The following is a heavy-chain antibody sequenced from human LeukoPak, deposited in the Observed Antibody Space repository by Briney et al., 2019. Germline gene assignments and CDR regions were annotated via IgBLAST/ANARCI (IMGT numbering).Heavy chain of an antibody. CDR3: ARAPANYYMDV. V-gene: IGHV4-38-2*01. D-gene: IGHD2-8*01. CDR2: MYHNENT. CDR1: GYSISSTYY. J-gene: IGHJ6*03. Sequence: PSETLSLTCAVSGYSISSTYYWGWIRQPPGKGLEWIGSMYHNENTYYSPSLRSRVAMSVDTSKNQFSLNLSSVTAADTAVYYCARAPANYYMDVWGKGTTVTVSS.